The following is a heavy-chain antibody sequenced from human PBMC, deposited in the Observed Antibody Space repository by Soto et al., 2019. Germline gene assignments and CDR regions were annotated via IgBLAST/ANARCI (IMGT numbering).Heavy chain of an antibody. CDR1: GYTFTGYY. D-gene: IGHD6-19*01. CDR2: INPNSGGT. V-gene: IGHV1-2*04. CDR3: ARVRIAVAGPYYYYGMDV. Sequence: ASVKVSCKASGYTFTGYYMHWVRQAPGQGLEWMGWINPNSGGTNYAQKFQGWVTMTRDTSISTAYMELSRLRSDDTAVYYCARVRIAVAGPYYYYGMDVWGQGTTVTVSS. J-gene: IGHJ6*02.